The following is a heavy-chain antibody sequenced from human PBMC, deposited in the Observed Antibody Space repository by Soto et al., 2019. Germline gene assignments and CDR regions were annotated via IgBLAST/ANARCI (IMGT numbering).Heavy chain of an antibody. Sequence: SGPTLVNPTQTLTLTCTFSGFSRSTSGVSVGWIRQPPGKALEWLARIDWDDDKYYSTSLKTRLTISKDTSRDQVVLTMTNMDPVDTATYYCARLALAGLQRYFDYWGQGTLVTVSS. CDR3: ARLALAGLQRYFDY. CDR2: IDWDDDK. V-gene: IGHV2-70*11. J-gene: IGHJ4*02. CDR1: GFSRSTSGVS. D-gene: IGHD1-1*01.